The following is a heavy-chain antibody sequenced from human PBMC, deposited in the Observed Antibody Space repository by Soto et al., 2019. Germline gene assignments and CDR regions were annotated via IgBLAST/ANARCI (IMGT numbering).Heavy chain of an antibody. CDR1: GFTFSSYG. D-gene: IGHD3-10*01. CDR3: AKVPYYYGSWIHDY. V-gene: IGHV3-30*18. CDR2: ISYDGSNK. J-gene: IGHJ4*02. Sequence: QVQLVESGGGVVQPGRSLRLSCAASGFTFSSYGMHWVRQAPGKGLEWVAVISYDGSNKYYADSVKGRFTISRDNSKNTLYLQMNSLRAEDTAVYYCAKVPYYYGSWIHDYWGQGTLVTVCS.